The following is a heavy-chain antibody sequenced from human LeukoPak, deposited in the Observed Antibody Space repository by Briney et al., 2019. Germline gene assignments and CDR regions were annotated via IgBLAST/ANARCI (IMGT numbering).Heavy chain of an antibody. Sequence: SETLSLTCTVSGGSVSSGSYYWSWIRQPPGKGLEWIGSIYYSGSTYYNPSLKSRVTISVDTSKNQFSLKLSSVTAADTAVYYCARDYDILTGYYKWGAFDYWGQGTLVTVSS. CDR1: GGSVSSGSYY. CDR2: IYYSGST. D-gene: IGHD3-9*01. J-gene: IGHJ4*02. V-gene: IGHV4-39*02. CDR3: ARDYDILTGYYKWGAFDY.